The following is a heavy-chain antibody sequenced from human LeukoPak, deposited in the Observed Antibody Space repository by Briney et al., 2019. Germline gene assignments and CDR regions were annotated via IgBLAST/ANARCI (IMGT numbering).Heavy chain of an antibody. CDR1: GGSISSSSCY. V-gene: IGHV4-39*07. D-gene: IGHD6-6*01. J-gene: IGHJ5*02. CDR3: ASSRLGIAARPGWFDP. Sequence: SETLSLTCTVSGGSISSSSCYWGWIRQPPGKGLEWIGSIYYSGSTYYNPSLKSRVTISVDTSKNQFSLKLSSVTAADTAVYYCASSRLGIAARPGWFDPWGQGTLVTVSS. CDR2: IYYSGST.